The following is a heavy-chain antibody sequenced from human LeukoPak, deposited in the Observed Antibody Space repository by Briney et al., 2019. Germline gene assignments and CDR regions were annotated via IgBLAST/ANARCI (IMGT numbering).Heavy chain of an antibody. CDR1: GFTFSNYW. J-gene: IGHJ6*04. CDR3: ARKAYGMDV. CDR2: IKQDGSEK. V-gene: IGHV3-7*03. Sequence: PGGSLRLSCAASGFTFSNYWMSWVRQATGKGLEWVANIKQDGSEKYYVDSVKGRFTIFRDDAKNSLYLQMNSLRAEDTAVYYCARKAYGMDVWGKGPTVTVSS.